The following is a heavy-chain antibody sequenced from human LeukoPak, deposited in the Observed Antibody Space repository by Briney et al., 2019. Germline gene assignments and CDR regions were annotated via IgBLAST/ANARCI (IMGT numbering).Heavy chain of an antibody. CDR1: GYSFSTYW. D-gene: IGHD6-6*01. J-gene: IGHJ4*02. V-gene: IGHV5-51*01. CDR3: ASAGYSSSSFDY. Sequence: GGSLKISRKGSGYSFSTYWIGWGRPMPRERLGWMGIIYPGDSDTRYSPSFQGQVTISADKSISTAYLQWSSLKASDTAMYYCASAGYSSSSFDYWGQGTLVSVSS. CDR2: IYPGDSDT.